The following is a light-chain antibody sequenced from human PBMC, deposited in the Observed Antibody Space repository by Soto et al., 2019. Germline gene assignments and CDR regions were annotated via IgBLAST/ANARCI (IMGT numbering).Light chain of an antibody. V-gene: IGLV2-23*02. CDR2: EIS. CDR3: CSYEAATMHV. J-gene: IGLJ1*01. CDR1: TSVVGSYNV. Sequence: QSVLTQPASVSGSPGQSITISCTGTTSVVGSYNVVSWYQQYPGKAPKLIIYEISKRPSGVSNRFSGSKSGNTASLTISGLQADYEADSSCCSYEAATMHVFGTRTEVTDL.